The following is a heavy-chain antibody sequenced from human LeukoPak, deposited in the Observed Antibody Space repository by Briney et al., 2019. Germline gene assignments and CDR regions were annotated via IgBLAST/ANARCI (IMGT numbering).Heavy chain of an antibody. CDR2: IRSGSRDI. Sequence: GGSLRLSCAAFGFRFDSYSMNWVRHAPGKGLEWLSFIRSGSRDIYYADSVKGRFTISRDNGKNSLYLHMNSLRDEDTAVYYCARASCYLRNCYYYGMDVWGQGTTVTVSS. V-gene: IGHV3-48*02. CDR3: ARASCYLRNCYYYGMDV. J-gene: IGHJ6*02. CDR1: GFRFDSYS. D-gene: IGHD2-2*01.